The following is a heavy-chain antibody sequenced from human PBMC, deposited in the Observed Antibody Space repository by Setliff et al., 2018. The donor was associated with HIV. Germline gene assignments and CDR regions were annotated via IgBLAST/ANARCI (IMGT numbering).Heavy chain of an antibody. Sequence: SETLSLTCTVSGGSMSSGSYYWGWIRQPPGKGLEWIGSIYYSGSTYYNPSLKSRVTISVDTSKNQFSLKLSSVTAADTAVFYCARGSQWELLPYFDYWGQGTLVTVSS. D-gene: IGHD1-26*01. V-gene: IGHV4-39*07. CDR2: IYYSGST. CDR3: ARGSQWELLPYFDY. J-gene: IGHJ4*02. CDR1: GGSMSSGSYY.